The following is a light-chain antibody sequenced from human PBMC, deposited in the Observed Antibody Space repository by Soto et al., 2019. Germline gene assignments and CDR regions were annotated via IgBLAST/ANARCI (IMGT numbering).Light chain of an antibody. CDR1: QSVNSTY. CDR2: GTS. V-gene: IGKV3-20*01. CDR3: QLYGSSPTYT. Sequence: IVLTQSPGTLSLSPGERATLSCRASQSVNSTYLAWYHHKPGQAPRVLIFGTSIRATGIPDRFSGSGSGADFTLTISRLEPEDFAVYYCQLYGSSPTYTFGQGTTLEIK. J-gene: IGKJ2*01.